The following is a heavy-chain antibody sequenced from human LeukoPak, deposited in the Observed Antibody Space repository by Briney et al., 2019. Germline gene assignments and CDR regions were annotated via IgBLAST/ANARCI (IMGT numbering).Heavy chain of an antibody. D-gene: IGHD6-13*01. Sequence: GGSLRLSCAASGFTFSSYNMNWARQAPGKGLEWVSSISTSSSYIFYADSARGRFTISRDNAKNSLYLQMDSLRAEDTAVYYCARAPQVGIAMPYLDNWGQGTLVTVSS. V-gene: IGHV3-21*01. CDR2: ISTSSSYI. CDR3: ARAPQVGIAMPYLDN. CDR1: GFTFSSYN. J-gene: IGHJ4*02.